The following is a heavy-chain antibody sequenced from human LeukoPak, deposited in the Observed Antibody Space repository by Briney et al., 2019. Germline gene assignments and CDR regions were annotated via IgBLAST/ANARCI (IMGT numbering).Heavy chain of an antibody. CDR3: ARGVAVAGTEYYYYYGMDV. D-gene: IGHD6-19*01. CDR2: IYTSGST. CDR1: GGSTSSYY. Sequence: SETLSLTCTVSGGSTSSYYWSWIRQPAGKGLEWIGRIYTSGSTNYNPSLKSRVTMSVDTSKNQFSLKLSSVTAADTAVYYCARGVAVAGTEYYYYYGMDVWGQGTTVTVSS. V-gene: IGHV4-4*07. J-gene: IGHJ6*02.